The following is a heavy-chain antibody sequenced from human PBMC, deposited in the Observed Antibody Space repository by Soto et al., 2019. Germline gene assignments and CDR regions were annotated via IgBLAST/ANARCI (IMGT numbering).Heavy chain of an antibody. J-gene: IGHJ1*01. CDR1: GGSFTSTNYF. V-gene: IGHV4-39*01. Sequence: QLQESGPGMVQPSETLSLTCTVSGGSFTSTNYFWGWIRQPPGKGLEWIGYMYYNGNTFYSPSLKSRVTMSVDTSKRQFSLDLSSVTAADTAMYYCARLPIYDSRAAPTPIFHPWGLGAMVTVSS. CDR2: MYYNGNT. CDR3: ARLPIYDSRAAPTPIFHP. D-gene: IGHD3-22*01.